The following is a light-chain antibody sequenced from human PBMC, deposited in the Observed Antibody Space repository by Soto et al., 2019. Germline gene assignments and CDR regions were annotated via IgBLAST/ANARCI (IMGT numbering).Light chain of an antibody. Sequence: DIVMTQSPLSLPVTPGEPASISCRPSQSLLHSNGYNYLNWFVQKPGQSPQLLIYAASALQTGVSSRFSGSGYGTDFALTISNLQPEDFATYFCQQLYSYPLTFGGGTKVDIK. CDR1: QSLLHSNGYNY. CDR2: AAS. V-gene: IGKV2-28*01. J-gene: IGKJ4*01. CDR3: QQLYSYPLT.